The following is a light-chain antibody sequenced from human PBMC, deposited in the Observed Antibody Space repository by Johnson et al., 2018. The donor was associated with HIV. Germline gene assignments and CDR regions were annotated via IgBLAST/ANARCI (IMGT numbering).Light chain of an antibody. CDR2: ENN. CDR3: GTWDSSLLYV. Sequence: QSVLTQPPSVSAAPGQKVTISCSGSNSNIGNNYVSWFQQLPGTAPKLLIYENNKRPSGIPDRFSGSKSGTSATLGITGLQTGDEADYYCGTWDSSLLYVFGTGTKVTVL. J-gene: IGLJ1*01. CDR1: NSNIGNNY. V-gene: IGLV1-51*02.